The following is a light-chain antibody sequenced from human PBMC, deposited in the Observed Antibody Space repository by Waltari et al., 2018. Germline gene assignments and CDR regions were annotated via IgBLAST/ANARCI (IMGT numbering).Light chain of an antibody. CDR1: QGISTY. CDR3: QHLHSYPT. Sequence: DIQLTQSPSFLSASVGDRVTITCRASQGISTYLAWYQQKPGKAPKVLIYAASSLQTGVPSRFSGSGSGTEFTLTISRLQPDDFATYYCQHLHSYPTFGQGIRLEIK. J-gene: IGKJ5*01. CDR2: AAS. V-gene: IGKV1-9*01.